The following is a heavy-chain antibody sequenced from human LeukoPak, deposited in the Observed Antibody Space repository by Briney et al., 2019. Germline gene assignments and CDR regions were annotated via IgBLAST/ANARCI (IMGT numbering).Heavy chain of an antibody. V-gene: IGHV3-74*01. CDR1: GFIFRNYW. CDR2: INPNGITT. D-gene: IGHD2/OR15-2a*01. Sequence: GGSLRLSCAASGFIFRNYWMHWVRQAPGKGLVWVARINPNGITTTYTDSVKGRFTISRDNSKNTLYLQMNSLRAEDTAVYYCAKDFLVDIWGQGTMVTVSS. J-gene: IGHJ3*02. CDR3: AKDFLVDI.